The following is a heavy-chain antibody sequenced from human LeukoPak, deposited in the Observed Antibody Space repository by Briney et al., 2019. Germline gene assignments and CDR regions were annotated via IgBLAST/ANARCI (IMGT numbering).Heavy chain of an antibody. J-gene: IGHJ5*02. D-gene: IGHD2-15*01. Sequence: SETLSLTCTVSGGSISSYYWSWIRQPPGKGLEWIGYIYYSGSTNYNPSLKSRVTISVDTSKNQFSLMPSSVTAADTAVYYCARGRRVVVVVAATKFNWFDPWGQGTLVTVSS. CDR1: GGSISSYY. V-gene: IGHV4-59*12. CDR2: IYYSGST. CDR3: ARGRRVVVVVAATKFNWFDP.